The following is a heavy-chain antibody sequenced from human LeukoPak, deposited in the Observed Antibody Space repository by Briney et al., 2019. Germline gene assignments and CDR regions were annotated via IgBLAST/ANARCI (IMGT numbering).Heavy chain of an antibody. CDR2: ISPTGSTT. Sequence: PGGSLRLSCTASGFSFSGHWMHWARQLPGKGLVWVSRISPTGSTTSYADSVKGRFTVSRDNAKNTLYLQVNNLRAEDTAVYYCARDLGYCTNGVCHTRFDYWGQGTLVAVSS. J-gene: IGHJ4*02. D-gene: IGHD2-8*01. CDR3: ARDLGYCTNGVCHTRFDY. V-gene: IGHV3-74*01. CDR1: GFSFSGHW.